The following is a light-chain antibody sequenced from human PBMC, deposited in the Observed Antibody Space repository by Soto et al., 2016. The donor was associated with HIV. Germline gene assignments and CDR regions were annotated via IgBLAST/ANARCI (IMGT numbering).Light chain of an antibody. V-gene: IGLV3-19*01. Sequence: SELTQDPAVSVALGQTVTITCRGDSLRNYFTSWYLQKPGQAPMLLIYPKYNRPPGISDRVSASSSGNTASLTITGTQTEDEGEYYCSSRDKSGSRLITFGGGPRLTV. CDR1: SLRNYF. CDR2: PKY. J-gene: IGLJ2*01. CDR3: SSRDKSGSRLIT.